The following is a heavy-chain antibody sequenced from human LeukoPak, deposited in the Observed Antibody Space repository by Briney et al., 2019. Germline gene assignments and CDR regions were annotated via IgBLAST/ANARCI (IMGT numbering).Heavy chain of an antibody. CDR1: GYIFTGHY. D-gene: IGHD5-24*01. CDR3: ARVGDGLNDAFDI. CDR2: INPKTGGT. J-gene: IGHJ3*02. V-gene: IGHV1-2*06. Sequence: AASVKVSCKASGYIFTGHYMNWVRQVPGQGLEWMGRINPKTGGTNYARNFQGRVTMTRDTSISTTYMELSRLRPDDTAVYYCARVGDGLNDAFDIWGQGTMVTVSS.